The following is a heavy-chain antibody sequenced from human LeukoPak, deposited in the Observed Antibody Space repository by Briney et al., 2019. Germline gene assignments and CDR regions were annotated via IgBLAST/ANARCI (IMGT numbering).Heavy chain of an antibody. CDR1: GYTFTGYY. Sequence: ASVKVSCKASGYTFTGYYMHWVRQAPGQGLDWMGWINPNSGGTNYAQKFQGRVTMTRDTSISTAYMELSRLRSDDTAVYYCARPTATWLQGGDDAFDIWGQGTVVTVSS. CDR2: INPNSGGT. CDR3: ARPTATWLQGGDDAFDI. D-gene: IGHD5-24*01. J-gene: IGHJ3*02. V-gene: IGHV1-2*02.